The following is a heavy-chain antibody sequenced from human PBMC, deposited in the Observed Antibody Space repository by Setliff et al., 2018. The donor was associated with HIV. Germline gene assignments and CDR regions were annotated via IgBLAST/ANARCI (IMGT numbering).Heavy chain of an antibody. J-gene: IGHJ3*02. CDR1: GGTISSYT. D-gene: IGHD2-15*01. CDR2: IIPIVGRV. V-gene: IGHV1-69*10. CDR3: ARQKCSAGDCYLFVSHDTFDI. Sequence: ASVKVSCKASGGTISSYTVSWVRQAPGQGLEWMGGIIPIVGRVNYAQKFEARLTITADTSTNTAYMELSSLGSEDTAIYYCARQKCSAGDCYLFVSHDTFDIWGQGTVVTVSS.